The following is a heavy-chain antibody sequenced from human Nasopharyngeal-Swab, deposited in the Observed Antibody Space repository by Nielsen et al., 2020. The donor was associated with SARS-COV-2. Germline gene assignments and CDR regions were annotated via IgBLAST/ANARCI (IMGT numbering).Heavy chain of an antibody. D-gene: IGHD3-16*02. CDR2: IWYDGSNK. CDR3: ARDLITFGGVIAQGY. J-gene: IGHJ4*02. CDR1: GFTFSSYG. V-gene: IGHV3-33*01. Sequence: GESLKIPCAASGFTFSSYGMHWVRQAPGKGLEWVAVIWYDGSNKYYADSVKGRFTISRDNSKNTLYLQMNSLRAEDTAVYYCARDLITFGGVIAQGYWGQGTLVTVSS.